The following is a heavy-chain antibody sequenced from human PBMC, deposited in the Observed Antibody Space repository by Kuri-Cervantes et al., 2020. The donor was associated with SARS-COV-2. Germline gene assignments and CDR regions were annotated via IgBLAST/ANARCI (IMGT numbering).Heavy chain of an antibody. D-gene: IGHD2-15*01. Sequence: ESLKISCTVSGASISSSSYYWDWNRQPPGKGLEWIGSIYYTGSTYYNPSLKSRVTISVDTSKNQFSLKLSSVTAADTAVYYCARGSSPNYFDYWGQGTLVTVSS. J-gene: IGHJ4*02. CDR2: IYYTGST. CDR1: GASISSSSYY. CDR3: ARGSSPNYFDY. V-gene: IGHV4-39*07.